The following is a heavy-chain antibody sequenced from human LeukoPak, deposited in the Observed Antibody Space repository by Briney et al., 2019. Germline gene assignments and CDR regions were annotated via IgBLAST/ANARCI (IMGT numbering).Heavy chain of an antibody. CDR3: TTITMIREHEDY. V-gene: IGHV3-15*01. J-gene: IGHJ4*02. CDR1: GFTFSKAW. Sequence: GGSLRLSCAASGFTFSKAWMSWVRQAPGKGLEWAGRIKSKTDGGTTDYAAPVKGRFTISRDDSRNTLSLQMNSLKTEDTAVYYCTTITMIREHEDYWGQGTLVTVSS. D-gene: IGHD3-10*01. CDR2: IKSKTDGGTT.